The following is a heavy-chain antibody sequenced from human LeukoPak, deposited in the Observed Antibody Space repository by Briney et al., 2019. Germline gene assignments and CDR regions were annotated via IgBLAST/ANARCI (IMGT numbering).Heavy chain of an antibody. D-gene: IGHD4-17*01. CDR2: IYYSGST. Sequence: GSLRLSCAASGLTFSSYAMSWVRQAPGKGLEWIGSIYYSGSTYYNPSLKSRVTISVDTSKNQFSLKLSSVTAADTAVYYCARLPGTTVTTFWDYWGQGTLVTVSS. CDR1: GLTFSSYA. V-gene: IGHV4-39*01. CDR3: ARLPGTTVTTFWDY. J-gene: IGHJ4*02.